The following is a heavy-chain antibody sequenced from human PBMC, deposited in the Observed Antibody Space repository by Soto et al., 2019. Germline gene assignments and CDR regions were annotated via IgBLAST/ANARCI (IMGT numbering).Heavy chain of an antibody. Sequence: GSGPTLVNPTQTLTLTCPFSGFSLSTSGMCVSWIRQPPGKALEWLARIDWDDDKYYSTSLKTRLTISKDTSKNQVVLTMTNMDPVDTATYYCARAFYGDSHFDYWGQGTLVTVSS. CDR2: IDWDDDK. CDR1: GFSLSTSGMC. CDR3: ARAFYGDSHFDY. D-gene: IGHD4-17*01. J-gene: IGHJ4*02. V-gene: IGHV2-70*11.